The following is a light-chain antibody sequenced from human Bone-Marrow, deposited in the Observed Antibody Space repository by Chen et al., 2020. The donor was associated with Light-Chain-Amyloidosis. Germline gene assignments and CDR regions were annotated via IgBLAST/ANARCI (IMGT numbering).Light chain of an antibody. Sequence: QSVLPQPPSVSKAPRQRVTISCSGSSSNIGNNAVNWYQQLPGKAPKLLIYYDDMLPSGVSDRFSGSKSGTSASLAISGLQSEDEADYYCAAWDDSLNGVVFGGGTKLTVL. J-gene: IGLJ2*01. CDR3: AAWDDSLNGVV. CDR2: YDD. V-gene: IGLV1-36*01. CDR1: SSNIGNNA.